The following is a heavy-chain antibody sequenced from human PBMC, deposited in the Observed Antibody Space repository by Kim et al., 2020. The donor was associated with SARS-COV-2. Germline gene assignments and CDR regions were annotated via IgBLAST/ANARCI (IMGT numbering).Heavy chain of an antibody. V-gene: IGHV3-66*01. Sequence: GGSLRLSCAASGFTVSNNYMTWVRQAPGKGLEWVSIIYSGGSTYYADSVKGRFTFSRDNSKNTLYLQMNSLRAEDTAVYYCARVPTGRYNHLDYWGQGTLVTVSS. CDR1: GFTVSNNY. CDR2: IYSGGST. J-gene: IGHJ4*02. CDR3: ARVPTGRYNHLDY. D-gene: IGHD1-20*01.